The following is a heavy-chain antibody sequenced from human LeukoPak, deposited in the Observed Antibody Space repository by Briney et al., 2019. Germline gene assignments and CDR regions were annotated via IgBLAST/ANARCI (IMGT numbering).Heavy chain of an antibody. CDR1: GGSISSYY. D-gene: IGHD4-11*01. CDR2: IYYNGNT. J-gene: IGHJ5*02. CDR3: ARDYSNYDWFDL. Sequence: SETLSLTCTVSGGSISSYYWSWIRQPPGKGLEWIGYIYYNGNTNYNPSLKSRVTMSVDTSKNQFSLKLRSVTAADTAVYYCARDYSNYDWFDLWGQGTLVTVSS. V-gene: IGHV4-59*01.